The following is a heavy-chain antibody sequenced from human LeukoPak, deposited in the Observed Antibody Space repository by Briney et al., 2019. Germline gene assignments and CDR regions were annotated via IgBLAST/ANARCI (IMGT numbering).Heavy chain of an antibody. CDR2: INSDARST. CDR3: AKDMAAYYCASGNIDY. V-gene: IGHV3-74*01. J-gene: IGHJ4*02. CDR1: GFTFSNYW. D-gene: IGHD3-10*01. Sequence: PGGSLRLSCAASGFTFSNYWMHWVRQAPGKGLVWVSRINSDARSTSYADSVKGRFTISRDNSKNSLYLQMNSLRAEDTALYYCAKDMAAYYCASGNIDYWGQGTLVTVSS.